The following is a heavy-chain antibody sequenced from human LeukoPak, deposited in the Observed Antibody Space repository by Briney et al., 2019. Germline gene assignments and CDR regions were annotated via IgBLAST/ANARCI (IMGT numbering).Heavy chain of an antibody. Sequence: SETLSLTCTVSGGSVSSGSDYWSWIRQHPGKGLDWIGHIHYSGSTYYKPSLRSRLTISIDTSKNQLSLKLNSVTAADTAVYYCARRSYNFDYWGQGTLVTVSS. V-gene: IGHV4-31*03. D-gene: IGHD1-26*01. CDR3: ARRSYNFDY. CDR1: GGSVSSGSDY. CDR2: IHYSGST. J-gene: IGHJ4*02.